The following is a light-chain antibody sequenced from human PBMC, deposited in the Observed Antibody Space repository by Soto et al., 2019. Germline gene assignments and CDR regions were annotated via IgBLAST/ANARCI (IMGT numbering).Light chain of an antibody. CDR2: EVT. J-gene: IGLJ1*01. Sequence: QSVLTQPSSVCGSPGQSIAISCSGSSSDLGIYNYVSWYQQHPGKVPKLIIFEVTNRPSGVSNRFSGSKYGNTASLTISGLQAEDEADYYCSSYTTSSTRVFGTGTKVTV. CDR1: SSDLGIYNY. CDR3: SSYTTSSTRV. V-gene: IGLV2-14*01.